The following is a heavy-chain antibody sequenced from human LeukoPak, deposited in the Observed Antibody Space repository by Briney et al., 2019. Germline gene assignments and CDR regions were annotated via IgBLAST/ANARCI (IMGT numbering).Heavy chain of an antibody. CDR2: INHSGST. J-gene: IGHJ3*02. CDR3: ARSDGYGLVGI. CDR1: GGSFSGYY. V-gene: IGHV4-34*01. Sequence: SETLSLTCAVYGGSFSGYYWSWIRQPPGKGLERIGEINHSGSTNYNHSLKSRDTISVDTSKNQCSLKLSSVTAADTAVYYCARSDGYGLVGIWGQGTMVTVSS. D-gene: IGHD3-10*01.